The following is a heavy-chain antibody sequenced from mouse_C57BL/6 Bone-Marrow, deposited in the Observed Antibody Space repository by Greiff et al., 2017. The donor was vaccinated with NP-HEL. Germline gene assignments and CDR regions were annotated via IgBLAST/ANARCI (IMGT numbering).Heavy chain of an antibody. CDR1: GFNFKDDY. V-gene: IGHV14-4*01. D-gene: IGHD2-12*01. CDR2: IDPENGDT. CDR3: TTGLLYDYAMDY. Sequence: VQLQQSGAELVRPGASVKLSCTASGFNFKDDYMHWVKQRPEQGLEWIGWIDPENGDTEYASKFQGKATITADTSSTTAYLQLSSLTSEDTAVYYCTTGLLYDYAMDYWGQGTSVTVSS. J-gene: IGHJ4*01.